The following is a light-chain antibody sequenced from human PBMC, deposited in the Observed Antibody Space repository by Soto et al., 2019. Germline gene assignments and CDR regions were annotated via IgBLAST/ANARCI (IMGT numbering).Light chain of an antibody. Sequence: QSALTQPASVSGSPGQSITISCTGTSSDVGSYNYVSWFQQHPGKAPKVMIYEVSSRPSGISNRFSGSKSGNTASLTVSGLQAEDEADYFCCSYAYTFSVFGGGTKLTVL. CDR1: SSDVGSYNY. CDR3: CSYAYTFSV. J-gene: IGLJ3*02. CDR2: EVS. V-gene: IGLV2-14*01.